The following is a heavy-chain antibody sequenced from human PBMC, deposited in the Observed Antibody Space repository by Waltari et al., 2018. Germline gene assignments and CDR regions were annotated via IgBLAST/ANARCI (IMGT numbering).Heavy chain of an antibody. V-gene: IGHV3-23*03. D-gene: IGHD1-26*01. CDR1: GFTFSSYA. CDR2: IYSGGST. CDR3: AKSRVGAIRGPFDY. J-gene: IGHJ4*02. Sequence: EVQLLESGGGLVQPGGSLRLSCAASGFTFSSYAMSWVRQAPGKGLEWVSVIYSGGSTYYADSVKGRFTISRDNSKITLYLQMNSLRAEDTAVYYCAKSRVGAIRGPFDYWGQGTLVTVSS.